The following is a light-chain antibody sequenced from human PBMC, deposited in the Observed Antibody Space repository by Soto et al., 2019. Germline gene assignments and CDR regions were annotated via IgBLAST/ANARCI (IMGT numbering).Light chain of an antibody. J-gene: IGKJ1*01. CDR2: AAS. V-gene: IGKV3-20*01. CDR3: QQYGSSGT. CDR1: QTISNM. Sequence: EVVMSQSPATLSVSPGDKVSLSCRANQTISNMLAWYQQKPGQAPRLLTYAASTRATGVSDRFSGSGSGTDFTLTISRLEPEDFAVYYCQQYGSSGTFGQGTKVDIK.